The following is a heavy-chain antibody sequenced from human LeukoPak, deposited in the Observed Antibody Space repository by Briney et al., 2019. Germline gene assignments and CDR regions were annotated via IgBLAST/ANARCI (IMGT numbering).Heavy chain of an antibody. CDR2: IYYSWST. J-gene: IGHJ4*02. CDR3: ARHNCDYGDFYFDY. Sequence: SETLSLTCTVSGGSISSSSYYCGWSRQPPGKGLEWIGSIYYSWSTYYNPSLKSRVTISLDTSKNQFSLKLSSVTAADTAVYYCARHNCDYGDFYFDYWGQGTLVTVSS. V-gene: IGHV4-39*01. D-gene: IGHD4-17*01. CDR1: GGSISSSSYY.